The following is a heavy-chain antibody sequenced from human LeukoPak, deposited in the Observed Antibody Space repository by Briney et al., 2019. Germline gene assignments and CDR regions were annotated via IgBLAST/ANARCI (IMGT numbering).Heavy chain of an antibody. CDR3: AKDGIAAAGTYYYYGMDV. D-gene: IGHD6-13*01. J-gene: IGHJ6*02. CDR1: GFTFDDYA. CDR2: ISWNSGSI. V-gene: IGHV3-9*01. Sequence: GRSLRLSCAASGFTFDDYAMHWVRQAPGKGLEWVSGISWNSGSIGYADSVKGRFTIPRDNAKNSLYLQMNSLRAEDTALYYCAKDGIAAAGTYYYYGMDVWGQGTTVTVSS.